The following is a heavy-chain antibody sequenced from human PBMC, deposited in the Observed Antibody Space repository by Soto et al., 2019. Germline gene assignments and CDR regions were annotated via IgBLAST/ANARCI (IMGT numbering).Heavy chain of an antibody. D-gene: IGHD1-1*01. Sequence: EVQLVESGGGLVKPGVSLRLSCAASGFTFTNAWMNWVRQAPGKGLEWVGRIKSKTDGGTADYAAPVKGRFTISRDESRTTPYRQMNSLKAEETAGYYWTPGVVQAAAKGYCCYAMDVWGQGTTVPVSS. V-gene: IGHV3-15*07. J-gene: IGHJ6*02. CDR1: GFTFTNAW. CDR3: TPGVVQAAAKGYCCYAMDV. CDR2: IKSKTDGGTA.